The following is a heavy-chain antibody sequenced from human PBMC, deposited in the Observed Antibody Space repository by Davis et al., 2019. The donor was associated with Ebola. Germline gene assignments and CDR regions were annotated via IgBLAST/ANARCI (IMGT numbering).Heavy chain of an antibody. Sequence: ASVKVSCKASGYTFTGYYMHWVRQAPGQGLEWMGWINPNSGGTNYAQKFQGRVTMTRDTSISTAYMELSRLRSDDTAVYYCARVRRYCSSTSCYKRGDWFDPWGQGTLVTVSS. J-gene: IGHJ5*02. CDR3: ARVRRYCSSTSCYKRGDWFDP. V-gene: IGHV1-2*02. CDR1: GYTFTGYY. CDR2: INPNSGGT. D-gene: IGHD2-2*02.